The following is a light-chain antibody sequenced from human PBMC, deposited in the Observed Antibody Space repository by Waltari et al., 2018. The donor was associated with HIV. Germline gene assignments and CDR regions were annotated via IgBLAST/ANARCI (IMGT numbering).Light chain of an antibody. CDR2: ATS. CDR1: QSITSY. Sequence: DIQMTQSQSSLSASVGDRVTITCRASQSITSYLTWYQQKPGKAPNLLIYATSSLQSAVPSRFSGSGYGTDFTLTISSLQPEDSATYYCQQSYNSPWTFGQGTKVEI. V-gene: IGKV1-39*01. J-gene: IGKJ1*01. CDR3: QQSYNSPWT.